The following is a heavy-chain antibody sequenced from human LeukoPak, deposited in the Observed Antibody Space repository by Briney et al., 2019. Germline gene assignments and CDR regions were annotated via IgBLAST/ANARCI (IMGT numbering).Heavy chain of an antibody. CDR3: AKDRGTVTTLFDY. D-gene: IGHD4-17*01. V-gene: IGHV3-21*01. CDR1: GFTFSSYS. J-gene: IGHJ4*02. CDR2: ISSSSSYI. Sequence: GGSLRLSCAASGFTFSSYSMNWVRQAPGKGLEWVSSISSSSSYIYYADSVKGRFTISRDNAKNSLYLQMNSLRVEDTAVYYCAKDRGTVTTLFDYWGQGTLVTVSS.